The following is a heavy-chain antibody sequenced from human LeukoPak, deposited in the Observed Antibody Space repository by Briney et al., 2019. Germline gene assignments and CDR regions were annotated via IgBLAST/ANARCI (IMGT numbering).Heavy chain of an antibody. CDR2: ISNSGSS. CDR1: GGSISSSSNY. V-gene: IGHV4-39*01. CDR3: ARLTPYSGSRLCDY. Sequence: SETLSLTCIDSGGSISSSSNYWGWIRQPPGRGLECLGTISNSGSSYKNPALKSRVTISVDTYKNKFSLKLNTVTAADTAVYYCARLTPYSGSRLCDYWGQGTLVAVSS. D-gene: IGHD1-26*01. J-gene: IGHJ4*02.